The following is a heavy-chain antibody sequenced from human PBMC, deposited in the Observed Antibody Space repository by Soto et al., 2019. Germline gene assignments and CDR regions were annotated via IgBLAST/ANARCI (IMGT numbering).Heavy chain of an antibody. Sequence: NPSETLSLTXSVSGYSIGSGYYWAWIRQTPEKGLEWIGNIYHSGRTYYNPSLNSRVTISVDTSKNQFSLKLSSVTAADTAVYYCARDGGRYYAMDVWGQGITVTVSS. V-gene: IGHV4-38-2*02. D-gene: IGHD3-3*01. CDR1: GYSIGSGYY. J-gene: IGHJ6*02. CDR2: IYHSGRT. CDR3: ARDGGRYYAMDV.